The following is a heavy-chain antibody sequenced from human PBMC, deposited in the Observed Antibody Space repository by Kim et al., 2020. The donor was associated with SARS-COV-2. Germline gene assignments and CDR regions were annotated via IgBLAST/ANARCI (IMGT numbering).Heavy chain of an antibody. D-gene: IGHD1-26*01. J-gene: IGHJ4*02. Sequence: LSLTCAASGFTFSSYWMHWVRQAPGTGLVWVSRINSDGGTTSYADSVKGRFTISRDNAKSTLYLQMNSLRAEDTAVYYCASRRYTGTYYYFDYWGQGTLVTVSS. CDR2: INSDGGTT. CDR1: GFTFSSYW. CDR3: ASRRYTGTYYYFDY. V-gene: IGHV3-74*01.